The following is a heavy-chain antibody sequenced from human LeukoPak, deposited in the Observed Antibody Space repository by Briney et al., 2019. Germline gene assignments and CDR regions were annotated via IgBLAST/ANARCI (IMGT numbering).Heavy chain of an antibody. J-gene: IGHJ6*02. CDR3: ASGATGKDYYYGMDV. CDR2: IYYSGST. D-gene: IGHD4/OR15-4a*01. CDR1: GGSISSYY. V-gene: IGHV4-59*01. Sequence: SETLSLTCTVSGGSISSYYWSWIRQPPGKGLEWIGYIYYSGSTNYNPSLKSRVTISADTSKNQFSLKLSSVTAADTAVYYCASGATGKDYYYGMDVWGQGTTVTVSS.